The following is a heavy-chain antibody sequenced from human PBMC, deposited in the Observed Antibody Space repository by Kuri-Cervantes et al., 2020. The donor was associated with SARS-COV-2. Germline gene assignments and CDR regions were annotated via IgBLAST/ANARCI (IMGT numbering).Heavy chain of an antibody. Sequence: SETLSLTCSVSGASISSNTYYRGWIRQPPGKGLEWIGSVSYTGNTYLNPSLKSRVTISVHTSKTQFSLNLSSVTVADTAVYYCARQVELSLDEYGMDIWGQGTTVTVSS. CDR1: GASISSNTYY. CDR3: ARQVELSLDEYGMDI. J-gene: IGHJ6*02. V-gene: IGHV4-39*01. D-gene: IGHD1-7*01. CDR2: VSYTGNT.